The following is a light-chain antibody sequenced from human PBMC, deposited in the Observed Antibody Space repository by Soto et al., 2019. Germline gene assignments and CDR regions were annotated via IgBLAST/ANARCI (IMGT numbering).Light chain of an antibody. CDR2: SAS. CDR3: QQSYSTPFT. CDR1: QSIRSY. J-gene: IGKJ4*01. V-gene: IGKV1-39*01. Sequence: DIQMTQSPSSLSASVGDRVTITCRASQSIRSYLNCYQQKPGKAPKLLIYSASSLQSGVPSRFSGSGSGTDFTLTISSLQPEDFATFYCQQSYSTPFTFGGGTRVEI.